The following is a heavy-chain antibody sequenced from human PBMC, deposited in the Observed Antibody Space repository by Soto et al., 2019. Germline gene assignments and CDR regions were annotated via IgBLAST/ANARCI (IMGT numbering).Heavy chain of an antibody. CDR3: ARDFSCGGDCYFPYYLDY. J-gene: IGHJ4*02. V-gene: IGHV3-21*01. Sequence: EVQLVESGGGLVKPGGSLRLSCAASGFTFSSYSMNWVRQAPGKGLEWVSSISSSSSYIYYADSVKGRFTISRDNAKNSLYLQRNSLRAEDTAVYYCARDFSCGGDCYFPYYLDYRGQGTLFTDSS. CDR1: GFTFSSYS. D-gene: IGHD2-21*02. CDR2: ISSSSSYI.